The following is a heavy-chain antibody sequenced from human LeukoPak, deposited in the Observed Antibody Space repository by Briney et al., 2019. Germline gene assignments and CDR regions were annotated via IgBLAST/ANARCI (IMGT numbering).Heavy chain of an antibody. Sequence: GESLKISCKGSGYSFATYWIGWVRQMPGKGLEWMGIIYPGDSDTRYSPSFQGQVTISADKSISTAYLQWSSLKASDTAMYYCARHYYGSGSYYPHAFDIWGQGTMVTVSS. J-gene: IGHJ3*02. CDR3: ARHYYGSGSYYPHAFDI. V-gene: IGHV5-51*01. CDR1: GYSFATYW. CDR2: IYPGDSDT. D-gene: IGHD3-10*01.